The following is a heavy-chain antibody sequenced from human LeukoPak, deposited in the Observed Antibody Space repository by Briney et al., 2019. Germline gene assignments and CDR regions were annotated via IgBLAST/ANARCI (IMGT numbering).Heavy chain of an antibody. Sequence: ASVKISCKASGYTFTINHIHWVRQAPGQGLEWMGVINPSGDSTTYAQNFQGRVTMTRDTSTSTVYMELRSLRSEDTAIYYCAKLATSDTGEAYWGQGTLVTVSS. V-gene: IGHV1-46*01. CDR1: GYTFTINH. D-gene: IGHD3-16*01. CDR3: AKLATSDTGEAY. CDR2: INPSGDST. J-gene: IGHJ4*02.